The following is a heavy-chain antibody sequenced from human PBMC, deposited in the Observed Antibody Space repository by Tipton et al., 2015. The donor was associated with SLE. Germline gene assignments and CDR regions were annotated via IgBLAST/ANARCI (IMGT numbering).Heavy chain of an antibody. J-gene: IGHJ4*02. D-gene: IGHD2-8*01. CDR1: GGSFGRYY. CDR3: VRLRSKVLIDY. CDR2: IYHSGST. Sequence: TLSLTCTVSGGSFGRYYWSWIRQPPGKGLEWIGFIYHSGSTYYYPSLKSRITISVDTSKNQFSLEVRSVTAADTAVYYCVRLRSKVLIDYWGQGTLVTVSS. V-gene: IGHV4-59*12.